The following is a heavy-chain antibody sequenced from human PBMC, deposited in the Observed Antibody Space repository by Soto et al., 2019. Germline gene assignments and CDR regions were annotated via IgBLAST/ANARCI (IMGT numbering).Heavy chain of an antibody. J-gene: IGHJ1*01. CDR1: GDSISSGGYS. CDR2: IYHSGST. D-gene: IGHD2-8*01. V-gene: IGHV4-30-2*01. Sequence: PSETLSLTRAVSGDSISSGGYSWSWIRQPPGKGLEWIGYIYHSGSTYYNPSLKSRVTISVDRSKNQFSLKLSSVTAADTAVYYCASGPPVLIPHWGQGTLDPGSS. CDR3: ASGPPVLIPH.